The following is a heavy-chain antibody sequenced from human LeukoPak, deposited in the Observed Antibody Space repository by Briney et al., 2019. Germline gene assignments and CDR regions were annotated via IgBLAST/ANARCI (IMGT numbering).Heavy chain of an antibody. CDR3: ARKQWLNS. V-gene: IGHV3-21*01. D-gene: IGHD6-19*01. Sequence: PGGSLRRSCAASGFTFSSYSLTWVRQAPGKGLEWVSSITTGGDDLYYSDSVKGRFTISRDNAKNSLFLQMSNLRAEDTAVYYCARKQWLNSWGQGTRVIVSS. CDR1: GFTFSSYS. CDR2: ITTGGDDL. J-gene: IGHJ5*02.